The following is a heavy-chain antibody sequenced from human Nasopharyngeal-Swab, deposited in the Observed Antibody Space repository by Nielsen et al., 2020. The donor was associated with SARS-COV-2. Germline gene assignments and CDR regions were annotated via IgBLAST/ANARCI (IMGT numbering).Heavy chain of an antibody. D-gene: IGHD6-13*01. CDR3: ASSQQQLGSYYYYMDV. V-gene: IGHV7-4-1*02. Sequence: ASVKVFCKASGYTFTSYAMNWVRQAPGQGLEWMGWINTNTGNPTYAQGFTGRFVFSLDTSVSTAYLQISSLKAEDTAVYYCASSQQQLGSYYYYMDVWGKGTTVTVSS. J-gene: IGHJ6*03. CDR2: INTNTGNP. CDR1: GYTFTSYA.